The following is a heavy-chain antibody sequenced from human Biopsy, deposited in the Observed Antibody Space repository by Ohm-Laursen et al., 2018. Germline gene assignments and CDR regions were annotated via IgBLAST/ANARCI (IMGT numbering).Heavy chain of an antibody. CDR3: ASGSGSYYKWDF. CDR2: VFDRGTT. V-gene: IGHV4-59*08. Sequence: SDTLSLTCTLSGDSITRSYWSWIRQSPGKGLEWIGHVFDRGTTNYNPSVRSRVTMSEDTSKNQFSLKMTSVTAADTAIYYCASGSGSYYKWDFWGRGTLVTVSS. CDR1: GDSITRSY. J-gene: IGHJ4*02. D-gene: IGHD3-10*01.